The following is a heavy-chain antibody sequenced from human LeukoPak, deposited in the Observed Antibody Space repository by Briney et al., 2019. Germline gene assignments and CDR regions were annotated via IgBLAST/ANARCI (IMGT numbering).Heavy chain of an antibody. V-gene: IGHV1-18*01. D-gene: IGHD3-10*01. CDR1: GYTFSIYG. Sequence: ASVKVSCKASGYTFSIYGVTWVRQAPGQGREWMGWISARNGNTNYAQKVQGRLTMTIDTSTSKAYMELRGLRSEDTAVYYCARDGDYYGSGSYDYWGQGTLVTVSS. CDR2: ISARNGNT. CDR3: ARDGDYYGSGSYDY. J-gene: IGHJ4*02.